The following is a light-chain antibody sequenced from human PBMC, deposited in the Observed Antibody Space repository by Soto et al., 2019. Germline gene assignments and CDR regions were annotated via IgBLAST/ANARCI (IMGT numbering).Light chain of an antibody. Sequence: QSALTQPPSASGSPGQSVTISCTGTSSDVGGYDYVSWYQQYPGRAPKLMIYEGTKRPSGVPDRFSGSKSGNTASLTVSGLHAEDEADYFCSSYAASNDFYFVFGGGTKLTVL. CDR1: SSDVGGYDY. CDR3: SSYAASNDFYFV. J-gene: IGLJ3*02. V-gene: IGLV2-8*01. CDR2: EGT.